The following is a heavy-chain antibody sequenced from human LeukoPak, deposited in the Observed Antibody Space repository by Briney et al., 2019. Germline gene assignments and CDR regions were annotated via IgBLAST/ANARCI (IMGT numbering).Heavy chain of an antibody. D-gene: IGHD6-13*01. Sequence: ASVKVSCKASGGTFSSYAISWVRQAPGQGLEWMGGIIPIFGTANYAQKFQGRVTITTDESTSTAYMELSSLRSEDTAVYYCAHSSSWYSSGYYFDYWGQGTLVTVSS. CDR2: IIPIFGTA. V-gene: IGHV1-69*05. CDR1: GGTFSSYA. CDR3: AHSSSWYSSGYYFDY. J-gene: IGHJ4*02.